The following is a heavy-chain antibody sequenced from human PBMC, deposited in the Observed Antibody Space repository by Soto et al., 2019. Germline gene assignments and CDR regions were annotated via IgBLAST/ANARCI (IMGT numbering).Heavy chain of an antibody. CDR2: ISGSGGST. J-gene: IGHJ4*02. CDR1: GGSISSYY. Sequence: ETLSLTCTVSGGSISSYYWSWVRQAPGKGLEWVSAISGSGGSTYYADSVKGRFTISRDNSKNTLYLQMNSLRAEDTAVYYCAKVQFFVWLTRPPPHFDFCGPGTLVT. D-gene: IGHD3-9*01. V-gene: IGHV3-23*01. CDR3: AKVQFFVWLTRPPPHFDF.